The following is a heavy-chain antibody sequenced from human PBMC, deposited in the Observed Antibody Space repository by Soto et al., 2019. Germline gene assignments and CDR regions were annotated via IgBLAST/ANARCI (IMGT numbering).Heavy chain of an antibody. D-gene: IGHD6-19*01. CDR3: ARDQREYSSGWYGKGDAFDI. CDR1: GGTFSSYA. CDR2: IIPIFGTA. J-gene: IGHJ3*02. V-gene: IGHV1-69*12. Sequence: QVQLVQSGAEVKKPGSSVKVSCKASGGTFSSYAISWVRQAPGQGLEWMGGIIPIFGTANYAQKFQGRVTITADESTSTAYMELSSLRSEDTAVYYCARDQREYSSGWYGKGDAFDIWGQGTMVTVSS.